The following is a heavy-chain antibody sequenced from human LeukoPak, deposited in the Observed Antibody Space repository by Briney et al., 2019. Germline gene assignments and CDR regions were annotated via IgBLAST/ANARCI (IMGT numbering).Heavy chain of an antibody. Sequence: SQTLSLTCTVSGGSISSGSYYWSWIRQPAGKGQEWIGRIYTSGSTNYNPSLKSRVTISVDTSKNQFSPKLSSVTAADTAVYYCARRVGSYSGYFDYWGQGTLVTVSS. CDR3: ARRVGSYSGYFDY. V-gene: IGHV4-61*02. J-gene: IGHJ4*02. D-gene: IGHD1-26*01. CDR1: GGSISSGSYY. CDR2: IYTSGST.